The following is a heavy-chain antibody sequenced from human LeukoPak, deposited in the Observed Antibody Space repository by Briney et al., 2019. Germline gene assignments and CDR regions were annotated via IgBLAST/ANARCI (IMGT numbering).Heavy chain of an antibody. V-gene: IGHV4-39*01. J-gene: IGHJ4*02. Sequence: SETLSLICTVSGDSMSSSSYHWGWIRQPPGKGLEWIGGIYYCGSTYYNPSLKSRVTISVDASKNQFSLNLSSLTAADTAVYYCARGITLSGHFDYWGQEALVTVSS. CDR3: ARGITLSGHFDY. CDR1: GDSMSSSSYH. CDR2: IYYCGST. D-gene: IGHD1-14*01.